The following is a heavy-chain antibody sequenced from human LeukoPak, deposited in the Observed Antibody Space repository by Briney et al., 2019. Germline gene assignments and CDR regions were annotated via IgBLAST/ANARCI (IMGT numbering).Heavy chain of an antibody. Sequence: SETLSLTCTVSGGSISSGGYYWGWIRQPPGRGLEWIGCIFYTGVTYYNPSLKSRVTISVDTSKNQFSLRLSSATAADTAVYYCARPGYSSGKRWFDPWGQGTLVTVSS. CDR3: ARPGYSSGKRWFDP. CDR1: GGSISSGGYY. CDR2: IFYTGVT. J-gene: IGHJ5*02. D-gene: IGHD6-19*01. V-gene: IGHV4-39*01.